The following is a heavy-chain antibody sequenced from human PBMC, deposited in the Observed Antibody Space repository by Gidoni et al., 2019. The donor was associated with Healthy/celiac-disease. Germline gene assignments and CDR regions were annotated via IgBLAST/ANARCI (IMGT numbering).Heavy chain of an antibody. D-gene: IGHD3-3*01. CDR3: ARTPSHSYDFWSVYNYYYYGMDV. J-gene: IGHJ6*02. Sequence: EVQLVESGGGLVQPGGSLRLSCAASGFTFSSYWRQWVRQAPGKGLVWVSRINSDGSSTSYADSVKGRFTISRDNAKNTLYLQMNSLRAEDTAVYYCARTPSHSYDFWSVYNYYYYGMDVWGQGTTVTVSS. CDR2: INSDGSST. V-gene: IGHV3-74*01. CDR1: GFTFSSYW.